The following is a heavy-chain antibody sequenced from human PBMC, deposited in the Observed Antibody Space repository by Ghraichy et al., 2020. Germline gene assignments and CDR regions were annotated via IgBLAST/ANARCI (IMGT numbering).Heavy chain of an antibody. J-gene: IGHJ6*02. D-gene: IGHD3-10*01. CDR2: ISAYNGNT. Sequence: ASVKVSCKASGYMNYGFSWVRRAPGYGLEWMSWISAYNGNTNFAPNFQGRLTMTTDTSTSTLYMELRSLTSDDTAIYYCARGGLSVASGLDVWGQGTTITVSS. CDR1: GYMNYG. CDR3: ARGGLSVASGLDV. V-gene: IGHV1-18*01.